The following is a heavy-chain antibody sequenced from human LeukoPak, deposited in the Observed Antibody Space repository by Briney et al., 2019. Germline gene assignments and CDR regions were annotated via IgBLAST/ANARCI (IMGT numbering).Heavy chain of an antibody. Sequence: GGSLRLSCAASGFTVSAYAMAWVRQVPGRGPEWVANVNRDGSETYYLDSVKGRFTISKDNAKNSLYLQMNSLRAEDTALYHCARNNGMDVWGQGTTVIVSS. CDR1: GFTVSAYA. J-gene: IGHJ6*02. V-gene: IGHV3-7*03. CDR3: ARNNGMDV. CDR2: VNRDGSET.